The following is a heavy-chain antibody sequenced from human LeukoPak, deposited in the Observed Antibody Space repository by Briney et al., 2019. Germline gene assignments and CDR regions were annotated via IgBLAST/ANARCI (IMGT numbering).Heavy chain of an antibody. J-gene: IGHJ4*02. D-gene: IGHD1-26*01. V-gene: IGHV3-53*01. Sequence: GGSLRLSCAASGFTVSSNYMSWVRQAPGKGLERVSVIYSGGGRYYADSVKGRFTISRDNSKNTLYLQMNTLRAEDTAVYYCARTPYSGSFRGFDYWGQGTLVTVSS. CDR3: ARTPYSGSFRGFDY. CDR1: GFTVSSNY. CDR2: IYSGGGR.